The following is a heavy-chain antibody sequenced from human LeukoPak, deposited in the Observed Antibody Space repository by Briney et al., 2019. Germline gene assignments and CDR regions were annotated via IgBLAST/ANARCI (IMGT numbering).Heavy chain of an antibody. V-gene: IGHV3-23*01. J-gene: IGHJ4*02. D-gene: IGHD1-26*01. Sequence: GGSLRLSCAASGFTFSNFAMNWVRQAPGKGLEWVSVISASDGRTNYADSVKGRFTISRDNFNNTLYLQMNSLRAEDTAIYYCAKGRSRWEPLDYWGQGTLVTVSS. CDR3: AKGRSRWEPLDY. CDR2: ISASDGRT. CDR1: GFTFSNFA.